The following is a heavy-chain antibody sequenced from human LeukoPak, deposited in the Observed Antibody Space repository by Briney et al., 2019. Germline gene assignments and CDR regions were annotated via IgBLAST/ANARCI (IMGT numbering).Heavy chain of an antibody. Sequence: PSETLSLTCTVSGCFIGRYYWSWIRQPPGKGLEWVGYIYYSGSTNYNPSLKSRVTISVDTSKNQFSLKLSSGTAADTAVYYCARGDHYYYGMDVWGQGTTVTVSS. V-gene: IGHV4-59*01. J-gene: IGHJ6*02. CDR3: ARGDHYYYGMDV. D-gene: IGHD2-21*01. CDR1: GCFIGRYY. CDR2: IYYSGST.